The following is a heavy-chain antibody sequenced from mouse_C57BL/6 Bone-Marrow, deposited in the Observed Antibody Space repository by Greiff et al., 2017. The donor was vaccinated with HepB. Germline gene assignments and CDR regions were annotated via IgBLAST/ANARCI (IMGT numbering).Heavy chain of an antibody. J-gene: IGHJ4*01. CDR1: GYTFTDYE. CDR2: IDPETGGT. D-gene: IGHD1-1*01. Sequence: QVQLKESGAELVRPGASVTLSCKASGYTFTDYEMHWVKQTPVHGLEWIGAIDPETGGTAYNQKFKGKAILTADKSSSTAYMELRSLTSEDSAVYYSHYYGSSYAMDYWGQGTSVTVSS. CDR3: HYYGSSYAMDY. V-gene: IGHV1-15*01.